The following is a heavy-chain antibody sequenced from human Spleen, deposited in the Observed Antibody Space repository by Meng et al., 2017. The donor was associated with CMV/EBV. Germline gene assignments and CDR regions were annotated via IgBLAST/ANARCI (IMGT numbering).Heavy chain of an antibody. V-gene: IGHV3-23*01. CDR1: GFTFSSYA. Sequence: GGSLRLSCAASGFTFSSYAMSWVRQAPGKGLEWVSVIVGSGDSTYYADSVKGRFTISRDNSKNTLYLQMNSLRAEDTAVYYCAKDQNVVVPATDYWGQGTLVTVSS. D-gene: IGHD2-2*01. J-gene: IGHJ4*02. CDR2: IVGSGDST. CDR3: AKDQNVVVPATDY.